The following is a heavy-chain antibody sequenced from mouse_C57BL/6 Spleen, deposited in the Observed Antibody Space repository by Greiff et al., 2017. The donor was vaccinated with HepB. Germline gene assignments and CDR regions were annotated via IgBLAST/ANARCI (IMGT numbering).Heavy chain of an antibody. CDR1: GYSFTDYN. V-gene: IGHV1-39*01. CDR3: AKGDTYYSNYEGFDY. CDR2: INPNYGTT. D-gene: IGHD2-5*01. Sequence: VQLQQSGPELVKPGASVKISCKASGYSFTDYNMNWVKQSNGKSLEWIGVINPNYGTTSYNQKFKGKATLTVDQSSSTAYLQLNSLTSEDYAVYYCAKGDTYYSNYEGFDYWGQGTTLTVSS. J-gene: IGHJ2*01.